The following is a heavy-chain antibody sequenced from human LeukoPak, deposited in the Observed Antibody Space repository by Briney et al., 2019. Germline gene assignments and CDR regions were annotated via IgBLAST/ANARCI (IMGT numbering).Heavy chain of an antibody. V-gene: IGHV3-11*04. CDR3: ARGPSGYHNT. CDR2: ISSSGSTM. D-gene: IGHD5-12*01. CDR1: GFTFSDFY. Sequence: GGSLRLSCAASGFTFSDFYLNWIRQAPGKGLEWVSYISSSGSTMYYADSVKGRFTISRDNARNSVFLQMNSLRAEDTAVYYCARGPSGYHNTGGQGTLVTVSS. J-gene: IGHJ4*02.